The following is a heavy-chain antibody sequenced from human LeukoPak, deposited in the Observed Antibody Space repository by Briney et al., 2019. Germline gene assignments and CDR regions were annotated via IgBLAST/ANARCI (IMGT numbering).Heavy chain of an antibody. CDR1: GGSISSYY. Sequence: SETLSLTCTVSGGSISSYYWSWIRQPPGKGLEWIGYIYYSGSTNYNPSLNSRVTISVDTSKNQFSLKLSSVTAADTAVYYCARYYSSRYAFDIWGEGTMVTVSS. CDR2: IYYSGST. D-gene: IGHD6-19*01. V-gene: IGHV4-59*08. J-gene: IGHJ3*02. CDR3: ARYYSSRYAFDI.